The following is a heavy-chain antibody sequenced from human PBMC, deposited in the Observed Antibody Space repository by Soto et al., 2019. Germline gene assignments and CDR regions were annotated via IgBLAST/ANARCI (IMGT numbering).Heavy chain of an antibody. CDR2: INPNSGNT. J-gene: IGHJ6*02. CDR1: GYTFSTHD. V-gene: IGHV1-8*01. Sequence: ASVKVSCKASGYTFSTHDMNWVRQAPGQGLEWMGWINPNSGNTGYAQNFQGRVTVTRDTSISTVYMELSSLRSEDTAVYYCARRLGYCSGDDCYGYGVDVWG. CDR3: ARRLGYCSGDDCYGYGVDV. D-gene: IGHD2-15*01.